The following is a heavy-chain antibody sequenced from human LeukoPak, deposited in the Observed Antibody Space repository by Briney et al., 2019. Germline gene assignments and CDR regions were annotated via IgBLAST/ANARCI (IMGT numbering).Heavy chain of an antibody. CDR2: ISDCAGST. V-gene: IGHV3-23*01. J-gene: IGHJ4*02. D-gene: IGHD6-6*01. CDR1: GFTFSSYA. Sequence: GGSLRLSCAASGFTFSSYAMSWVRQAPGQGLEWVSAISDCAGSTYYADSVKGRITISRDNSKNTLYPQMNSLRADDTAVYYCAKRIEYSSSSAYFDFWGQGTLVTVSS. CDR3: AKRIEYSSSSAYFDF.